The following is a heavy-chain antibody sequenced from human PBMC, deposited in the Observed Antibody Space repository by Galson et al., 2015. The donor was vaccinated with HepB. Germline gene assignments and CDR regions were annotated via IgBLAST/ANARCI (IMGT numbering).Heavy chain of an antibody. Sequence: SLRLSCAASGFTFSNYAMHWVRQAPGKGLEWVAVISYDGSYEYHADSVKGRFTIYRDNSKNTLYLQMSSLRADDTAVYYCVRDGIVLMVYDKLQYWGQGTLVTVSS. CDR2: ISYDGSYE. V-gene: IGHV3-30*04. D-gene: IGHD2-8*01. CDR1: GFTFSNYA. CDR3: VRDGIVLMVYDKLQY. J-gene: IGHJ4*02.